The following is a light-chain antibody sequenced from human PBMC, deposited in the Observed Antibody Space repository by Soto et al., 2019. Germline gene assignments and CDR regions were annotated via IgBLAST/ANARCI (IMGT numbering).Light chain of an antibody. CDR3: QESYSPPMWT. CDR1: QTIGKY. J-gene: IGKJ1*01. CDR2: AAS. Sequence: DIQLTQSPSSLSASVGDRVTITCRASQTIGKYLNWYQQKPGRAPKLLIYAASSLQSGVPSRFSGSGSGIDFTLTISRLQPEDCATYYCQESYSPPMWTFGQGTKVEIK. V-gene: IGKV1-39*01.